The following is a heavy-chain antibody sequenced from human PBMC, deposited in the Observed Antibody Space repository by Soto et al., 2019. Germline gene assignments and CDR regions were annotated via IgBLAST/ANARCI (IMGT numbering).Heavy chain of an antibody. CDR3: ARHVAVHRTRGFDS. V-gene: IGHV4-4*02. Sequence: QVQLQESGPGLVKPSGTLSLTCAVAGCSISDNWWSWVRQAPGKGLEWIGEIYHSGTTYYNPSLKGRVIILVDKSASQISLALSSVTAADTAVYYCARHVAVHRTRGFDSWGQGALVAGSS. D-gene: IGHD2-15*01. CDR1: GCSISDNW. CDR2: IYHSGTT. J-gene: IGHJ4*02.